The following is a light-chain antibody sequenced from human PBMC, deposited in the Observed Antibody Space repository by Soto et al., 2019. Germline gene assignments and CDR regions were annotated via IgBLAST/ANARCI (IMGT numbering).Light chain of an antibody. J-gene: IGKJ1*01. V-gene: IGKV3-11*01. CDR3: VQRTTWPWT. CDR1: QSVSAH. CDR2: DAS. Sequence: EIVLTQSPGTLSLSPGERATLSCRASQSVSAHLAWYQQKPGQAPRLLIYDASNRATGIPARFSGSGSGTDFTLTISSLDPEVFAVYHCVQRTTWPWTFGQGSKVEIK.